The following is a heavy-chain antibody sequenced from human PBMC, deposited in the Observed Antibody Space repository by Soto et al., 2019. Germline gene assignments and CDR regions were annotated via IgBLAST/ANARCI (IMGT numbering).Heavy chain of an antibody. Sequence: QVQLQESGPGLVRPSETLSLTCSVSGSSVNSGNYYWSWIRQPPGKGLEWIGYVYKSGSANYNPSLTSRLTISVDTAKNEFSLNLRSVTAADTAVYYCARRIVGASAFDFWGQGTLVRVSS. V-gene: IGHV4-61*01. CDR1: GSSVNSGNYY. CDR3: ARRIVGASAFDF. D-gene: IGHD1-26*01. J-gene: IGHJ4*02. CDR2: VYKSGSA.